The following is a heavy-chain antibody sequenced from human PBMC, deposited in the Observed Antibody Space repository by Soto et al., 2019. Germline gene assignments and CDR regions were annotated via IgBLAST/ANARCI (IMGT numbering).Heavy chain of an antibody. CDR3: ARKGTTSLYYYYMDV. CDR2: INAGNGNT. CDR1: GDTFTSYA. Sequence: ASVKVSCKASGDTFTSYAMHWVRQAPGQRLEWMGWINAGNGNTKYSQKFQGRVTITRDTSASTAYMELSSLRSEDTAVYYCARKGTTSLYYYYMDVWGKGTTVTVSS. D-gene: IGHD1-1*01. J-gene: IGHJ6*03. V-gene: IGHV1-3*01.